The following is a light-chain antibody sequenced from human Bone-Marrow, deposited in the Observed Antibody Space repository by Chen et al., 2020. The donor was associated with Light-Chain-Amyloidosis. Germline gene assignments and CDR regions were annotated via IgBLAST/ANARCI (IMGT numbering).Light chain of an antibody. J-gene: IGKJ4*01. CDR3: QQYGTSPLT. Sequence: ELVLTQPPGSLSLSPGAGANLSCRASQTISSNYLTWYQQKFGQAPRLLIYGSASRATGIPDRFTGSGSGTDFTLTINRLEPEDFAMYYCQQYGTSPLTFGGGTKVEIK. CDR2: GSA. CDR1: QTISSNY. V-gene: IGKV3-20*01.